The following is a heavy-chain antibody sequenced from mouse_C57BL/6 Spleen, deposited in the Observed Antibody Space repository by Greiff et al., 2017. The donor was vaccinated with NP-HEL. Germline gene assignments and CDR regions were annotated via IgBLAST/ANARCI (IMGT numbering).Heavy chain of an antibody. J-gene: IGHJ4*01. CDR2: INPSNGGT. V-gene: IGHV1-53*01. CDR1: SYTFTSYW. D-gene: IGHD1-1*01. Sequence: VQLQQSGTELVKPGASVKLSCKASSYTFTSYWMHWVKQRPGQGLEWIGNINPSNGGTNYNEKFKSKATLTVDKSSSTAYMQLSSLTSEDSAVYDCARPIPYGSSSYYYAMDYWGQGTSVTVSS. CDR3: ARPIPYGSSSYYYAMDY.